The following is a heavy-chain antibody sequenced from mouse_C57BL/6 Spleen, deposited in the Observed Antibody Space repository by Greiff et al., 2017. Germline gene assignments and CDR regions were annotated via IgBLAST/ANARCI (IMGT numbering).Heavy chain of an antibody. D-gene: IGHD1-1*01. CDR1: GFTFSSYA. Sequence: DVKLVESGGGLVKPGGSLKLSCAASGFTFSSYAMSWVRQTPEKRLEWVATISDGGSYTYYPDNVKGRFTISRDNAKNNLYLQMSHLKSEDTAMYYCAREAPTTVVDWYFDVWGTGTTVTVSS. V-gene: IGHV5-4*01. CDR3: AREAPTTVVDWYFDV. CDR2: ISDGGSYT. J-gene: IGHJ1*03.